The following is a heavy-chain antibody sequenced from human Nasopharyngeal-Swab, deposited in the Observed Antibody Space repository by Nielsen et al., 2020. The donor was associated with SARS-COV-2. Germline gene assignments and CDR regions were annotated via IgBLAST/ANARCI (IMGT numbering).Heavy chain of an antibody. J-gene: IGHJ4*02. CDR2: ISWNSGSI. V-gene: IGHV3-9*01. Sequence: SLKISCAASGFTFDDYAMHWVRQAPGKGLEWVSGISWNSGSIGYADSVKGRFTISRDNAKNSLYLQMNSLGAEDTALYYCARGMTTVTLWGQGTLVTVSS. CDR3: ARGMTTVTL. D-gene: IGHD4-17*01. CDR1: GFTFDDYA.